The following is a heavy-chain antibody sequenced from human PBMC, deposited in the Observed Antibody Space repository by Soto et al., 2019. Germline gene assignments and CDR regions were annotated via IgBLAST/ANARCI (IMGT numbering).Heavy chain of an antibody. CDR1: GGSISSSSYY. CDR3: ERVAVAGVYYYGMDV. Sequence: NPSETLSLTCTVSGGSISSSSYYWGWIRPPPGKGLEWIGSIYYSGSTYSNPSLKSRVTISGNTSKNQFSLKLSSVTAADTAVYYCERVAVAGVYYYGMDVWGQGTTVTVSS. J-gene: IGHJ6*02. CDR2: IYYSGST. D-gene: IGHD6-19*01. V-gene: IGHV4-39*01.